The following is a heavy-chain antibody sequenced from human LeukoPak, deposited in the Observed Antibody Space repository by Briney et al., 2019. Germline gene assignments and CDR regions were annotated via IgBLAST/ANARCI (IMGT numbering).Heavy chain of an antibody. V-gene: IGHV3-23*01. CDR2: ISSSGDST. CDR3: AKDDYYYYMDV. Sequence: PGGSLRLSCAASGFTFSSYAMSWVRQAPAKGLEWVSSISSSGDSTYYADSVKGRFTISRDNSTNTLYLQMNSLRAEGTAVYYCAKDDYYYYMDVWGKGTTVTVSS. CDR1: GFTFSSYA. J-gene: IGHJ6*03.